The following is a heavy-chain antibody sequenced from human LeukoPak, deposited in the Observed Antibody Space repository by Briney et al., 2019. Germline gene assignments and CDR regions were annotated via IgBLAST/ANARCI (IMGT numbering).Heavy chain of an antibody. CDR1: GLTFSSYA. J-gene: IGHJ4*02. D-gene: IGHD6-19*01. V-gene: IGHV3-23*01. Sequence: GGSLRLSCAASGLTFSSYAMSWVGQAPGNGLEWVSAICGSGGSTYYADSVKGRFTISRDNSKNTLYRQMNSLRAEDTAVYYCAKEERIAVAGRESYFDYWGQGTLVTVSS. CDR3: AKEERIAVAGRESYFDY. CDR2: ICGSGGST.